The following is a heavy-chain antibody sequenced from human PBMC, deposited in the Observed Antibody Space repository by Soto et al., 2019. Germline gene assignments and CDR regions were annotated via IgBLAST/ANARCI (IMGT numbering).Heavy chain of an antibody. J-gene: IGHJ4*02. Sequence: QVQLVESGGGVVQPGRSLRLSCAASGFTFRSYGMHWVRQAPGKWLEWVAVISYDGSNKYYADSVKGRFTISRDNSKNTLYLQMNSLRAEDTAVYYCAKAGDYGDYAGLDYWGQGTLVTVSS. D-gene: IGHD4-17*01. V-gene: IGHV3-30*18. CDR2: ISYDGSNK. CDR3: AKAGDYGDYAGLDY. CDR1: GFTFRSYG.